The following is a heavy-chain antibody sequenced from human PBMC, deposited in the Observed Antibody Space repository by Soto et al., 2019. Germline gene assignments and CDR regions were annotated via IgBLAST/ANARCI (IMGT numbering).Heavy chain of an antibody. CDR2: IIPILGIA. CDR1: GGTFSSYT. J-gene: IGHJ4*02. V-gene: IGHV1-69*02. CDR3: ASPRIAATHPIDY. Sequence: SVKVSCKASGGTFSSYTISWVRQAPGQGLEWMGRIIPILGIANYAQKFQGRVTITADKSTSTAYMELSSLRSEDTAVYYCASPRIAATHPIDYWGQGTLVTVSS. D-gene: IGHD6-13*01.